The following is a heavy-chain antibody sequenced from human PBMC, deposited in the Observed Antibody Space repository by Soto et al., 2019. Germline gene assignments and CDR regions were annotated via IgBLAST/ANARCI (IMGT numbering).Heavy chain of an antibody. V-gene: IGHV1-69*06. CDR1: GGTFGSYT. Sequence: QVHLVQSGAEVKKPGSSVKDSCTASGGTFGSYTVTWVRQAPGQGPEWMGEIIPMFGTASYAQKFQGRVTLTADKSTTTAHMALSSLSSDDTAVYFCARQKAMPPHFYSGMDVWGQGTTVTVSS. CDR3: ARQKAMPPHFYSGMDV. J-gene: IGHJ6*02. CDR2: IIPMFGTA. D-gene: IGHD2-2*01.